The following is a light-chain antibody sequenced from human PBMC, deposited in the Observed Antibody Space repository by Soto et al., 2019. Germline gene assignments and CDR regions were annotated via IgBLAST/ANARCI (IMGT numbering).Light chain of an antibody. CDR3: QQYDSYSPLT. Sequence: PSTISASVGDRVTMTSRSSQSISRWLAWYQQKPGKAPKLLIYKASGLESGVPSRFSGSGSGTDFTLTISSLQPDDFATYYCQQYDSYSPLTFGGGTKVDIK. CDR2: KAS. V-gene: IGKV1-5*03. CDR1: QSISRW. J-gene: IGKJ4*01.